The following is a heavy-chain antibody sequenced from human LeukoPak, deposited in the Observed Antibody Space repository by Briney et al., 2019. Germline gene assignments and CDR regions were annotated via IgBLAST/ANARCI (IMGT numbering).Heavy chain of an antibody. V-gene: IGHV1-69*13. J-gene: IGHJ4*02. D-gene: IGHD3-16*02. CDR2: IIPIFGTS. Sequence: ASVKVSCKASGGTFSSYAISWVRQAPGQGLEWMGGIIPIFGTSNYAQKFQGRVTITADESTSTAYMELSSLRSEDTAVYYCARELGHYDYVWGSYRKPHTEDSLSVNYFDYWGQGTLVTVSS. CDR1: GGTFSSYA. CDR3: ARELGHYDYVWGSYRKPHTEDSLSVNYFDY.